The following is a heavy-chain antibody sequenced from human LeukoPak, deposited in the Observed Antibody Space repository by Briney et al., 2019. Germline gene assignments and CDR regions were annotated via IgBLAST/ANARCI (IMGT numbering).Heavy chain of an antibody. CDR3: ARDRVIVGPSDAFDT. CDR1: GYTFSGYY. Sequence: ASVKVSCKTSGYTFSGYYMNWVRQAPGQGLEWMGWINPNSGGTNSAQKFQGRVTMTRDTSISTAYMELSRLRSDDTAVYYCARDRVIVGPSDAFDTWGQGTMATVSS. J-gene: IGHJ3*02. D-gene: IGHD3-22*01. V-gene: IGHV1-2*02. CDR2: INPNSGGT.